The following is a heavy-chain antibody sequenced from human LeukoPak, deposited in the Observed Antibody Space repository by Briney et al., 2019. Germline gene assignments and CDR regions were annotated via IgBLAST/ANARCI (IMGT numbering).Heavy chain of an antibody. V-gene: IGHV1-69*05. J-gene: IGHJ5*02. Sequence: ASVKVSCKASGGTFSSYAISWVRQAPGQGLEWMGRIIPIFGTANYAQKSQGRVTITTDESTSTAYMELSSLRSDDTAVYYCARVGVGGDFWSGYPYDWFDPWGQGTLVTVSS. CDR2: IIPIFGTA. CDR1: GGTFSSYA. D-gene: IGHD3-3*01. CDR3: ARVGVGGDFWSGYPYDWFDP.